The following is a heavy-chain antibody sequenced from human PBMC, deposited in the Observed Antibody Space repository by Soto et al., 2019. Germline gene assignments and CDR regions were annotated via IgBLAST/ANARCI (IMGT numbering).Heavy chain of an antibody. CDR1: GASISDYY. Sequence: QVQLQESGPGLVKPSETLSLICSVSGASISDYYWTWIRQLAGGGLEWIGRMSITENTDYNPSLEGRVTMSADTSRNQFSIQLTSVTTADTARYNCARLEASGISDYWGQGTPVTVSS. D-gene: IGHD1-20*01. CDR3: ARLEASGISDY. V-gene: IGHV4-4*07. CDR2: MSITENT. J-gene: IGHJ4*02.